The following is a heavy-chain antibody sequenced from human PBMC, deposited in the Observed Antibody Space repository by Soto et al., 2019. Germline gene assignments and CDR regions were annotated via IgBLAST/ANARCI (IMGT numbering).Heavy chain of an antibody. CDR3: SRHTPTYYYDSSGYYVDY. J-gene: IGHJ4*02. D-gene: IGHD3-22*01. V-gene: IGHV5-51*01. CDR1: GYSFTSYW. Sequence: GESLKISCKGSGYSFTSYWIGWVRQMPGKGLEWMGIIYPGDSDTRYSPSFQGQVTSSAGKSIGTAYLQLSSLKASDTAMYYCSRHTPTYYYDSSGYYVDYWGQGTLVTVSS. CDR2: IYPGDSDT.